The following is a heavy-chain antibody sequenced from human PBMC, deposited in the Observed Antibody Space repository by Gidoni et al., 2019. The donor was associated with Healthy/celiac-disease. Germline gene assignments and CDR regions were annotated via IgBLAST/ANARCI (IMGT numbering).Heavy chain of an antibody. J-gene: IGHJ3*02. Sequence: EVQLVQSGAEVKKPGESLKISCKGSGYSFTSYWIGWVRQMPGKGLEWMGIIYPVDSDTRYSPSFQGQVTISADKSISTAYLQWSSLKASDTAMYYCARRRYSSSWGPHAFDIWGQGTMVTVSS. D-gene: IGHD6-13*01. CDR3: ARRRYSSSWGPHAFDI. V-gene: IGHV5-51*01. CDR1: GYSFTSYW. CDR2: IYPVDSDT.